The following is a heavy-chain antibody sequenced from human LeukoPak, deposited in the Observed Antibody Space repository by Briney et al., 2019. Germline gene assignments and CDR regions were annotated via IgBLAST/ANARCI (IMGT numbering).Heavy chain of an antibody. J-gene: IGHJ4*02. CDR1: GYTFTGYY. V-gene: IGHV1-2*02. CDR3: ASSGGTYYYGSGSYYFGY. Sequence: ASVKVSCKASGYTFTGYYMHWVRQAPGQGLEWMGWINPSSGGTNYAQKFQGRVTMTRDTSISTAYMELSRLRSDDTAVYYCASSGGTYYYGSGSYYFGYWGQGTLVTVSS. D-gene: IGHD3-10*01. CDR2: INPSSGGT.